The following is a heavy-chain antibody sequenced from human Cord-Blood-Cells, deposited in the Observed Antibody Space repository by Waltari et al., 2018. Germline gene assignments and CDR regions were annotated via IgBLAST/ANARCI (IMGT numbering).Heavy chain of an antibody. J-gene: IGHJ4*02. CDR3: ARDVRYYFDY. CDR1: GFTVSSNY. V-gene: IGHV3-53*01. D-gene: IGHD4-17*01. CDR2: IYSGGST. Sequence: EVQLVESGGGLIQPGGSLRLSCAASGFTVSSNYMRWVRQAPGKGLGWVSVIYSGGSTYYAESVKGRFTISRDNSKNTLYLQMNSRRAEDTAVYYCARDVRYYFDYWGQGTLVTVSS.